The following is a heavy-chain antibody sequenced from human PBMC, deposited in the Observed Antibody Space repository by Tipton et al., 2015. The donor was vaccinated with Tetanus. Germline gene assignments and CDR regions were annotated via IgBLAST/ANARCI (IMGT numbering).Heavy chain of an antibody. D-gene: IGHD2-21*01. V-gene: IGHV4-34*01. CDR1: GGSFSGYY. J-gene: IGHJ6*01. Sequence: TLSLTCAVYGGSFSGYYWSWIRQPPGKGLEWIGEINHSGSTNYNPSLKSRVTISVDTAKNQFSLKVSSVTAADTAVYYCARDECYDGRGLYYYGLDVWGQGTTVAVSS. CDR3: ARDECYDGRGLYYYGLDV. CDR2: INHSGST.